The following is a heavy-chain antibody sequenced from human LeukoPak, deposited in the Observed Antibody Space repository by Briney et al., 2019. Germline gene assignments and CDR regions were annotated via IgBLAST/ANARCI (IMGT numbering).Heavy chain of an antibody. CDR2: IRTYNGNT. CDR3: ARDGRAVAFDY. CDR1: NYTFSSYG. J-gene: IGHJ4*02. Sequence: ASVKVSCKASNYTFSSYGISWVRQAPGQGIEWMGWIRTYNGNTNYARKLQGRVTMTADTSTSTAYMELRSLTSDDTAVYYCARDGRAVAFDYWGQGTLVTVSS. D-gene: IGHD6-19*01. V-gene: IGHV1-18*01.